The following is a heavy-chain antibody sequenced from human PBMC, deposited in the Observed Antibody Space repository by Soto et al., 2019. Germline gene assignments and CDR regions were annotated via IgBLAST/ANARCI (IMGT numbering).Heavy chain of an antibody. Sequence: QVQLQESGPGLVKPSGTLSLTCAVSSGSISSSNWWSWVRQPPGKGLEWIGEIYHSGSTNYNPSLKSXXXXXXXXXXXXXXXXXXXXXXXXXXXXXXXXXXXXXXXXFFDYWGQGTLVTVSS. J-gene: IGHJ4*02. CDR2: IYHSGST. V-gene: IGHV4-4*02. CDR3: XXXXXXXXXXFFDY. CDR1: SGSISSSNW.